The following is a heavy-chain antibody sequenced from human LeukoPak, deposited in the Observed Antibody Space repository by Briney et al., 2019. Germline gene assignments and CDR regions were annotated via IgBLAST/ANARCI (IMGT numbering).Heavy chain of an antibody. CDR2: ISGSGGST. CDR1: GFTFSSYA. J-gene: IGHJ4*02. V-gene: IGHV3-23*01. D-gene: IGHD3-3*01. Sequence: GGSLRLSCAASGFTFSSYAMSWVRQAPGKGLEWVSAISGSGGSTYYADSVKGRFTISNSKNTLYLQMNSLRAEDTAVYYCAKDWRTGYFDYWGQGTLVTVSS. CDR3: AKDWRTGYFDY.